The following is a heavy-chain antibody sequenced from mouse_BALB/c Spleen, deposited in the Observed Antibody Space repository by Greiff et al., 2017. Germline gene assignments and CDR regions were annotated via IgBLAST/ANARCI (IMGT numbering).Heavy chain of an antibody. D-gene: IGHD1-1*01. CDR3: NAYYGTYYPMDY. V-gene: IGHV14-4*02. Sequence: VQLQQSGAELVRPGASVKLSCTASGFYITDYYMHWVKQRPEQGLEWIGWIDPENGDTKYAPKFQGKATMTADTSSNTAYLQLSSLTSEDTAVYYCNAYYGTYYPMDYWGQGTTLTVSS. CDR1: GFYITDYY. J-gene: IGHJ4*01. CDR2: IDPENGDT.